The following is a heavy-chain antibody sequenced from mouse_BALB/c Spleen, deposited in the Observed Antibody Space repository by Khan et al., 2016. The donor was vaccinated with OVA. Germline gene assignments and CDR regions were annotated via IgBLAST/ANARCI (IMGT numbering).Heavy chain of an antibody. CDR3: TRHGYVAWFTY. CDR2: IDPFSGDT. D-gene: IGHD2-2*01. CDR1: GYSFTSYY. Sequence: EVKLLESGPELMKPGASVKISCKASGYSFTSYYIHWVIQSHGKRLEWIGYIDPFSGDTTYNQKFKGRATLTVDKSSSTAYIHLSNLTSEDSAVYYCTRHGYVAWFTYWGQGTLVTVSA. J-gene: IGHJ3*01. V-gene: IGHV1S135*01.